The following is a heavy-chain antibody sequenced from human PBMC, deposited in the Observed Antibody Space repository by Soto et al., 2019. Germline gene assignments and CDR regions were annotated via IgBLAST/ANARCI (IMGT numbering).Heavy chain of an antibody. V-gene: IGHV3-23*01. D-gene: IGHD3-3*01. Sequence: EVQLLESGGDFKQPGGSLRLSCEGSGFNFSNYALNWVRQAPGKRLEWVSVISGNSGTTYYAASVKGRFTISRDNSKKTRYLQMNSLRADDTAVYYCAEGRAMTVFGAITHFDSWGQGTLVTVSP. CDR3: AEGRAMTVFGAITHFDS. J-gene: IGHJ4*02. CDR1: GFNFSNYA. CDR2: ISGNSGTT.